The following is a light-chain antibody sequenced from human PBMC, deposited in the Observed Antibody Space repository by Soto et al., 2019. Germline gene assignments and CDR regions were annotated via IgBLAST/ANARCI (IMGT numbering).Light chain of an antibody. CDR2: GAS. J-gene: IGKJ2*01. CDR1: QSVGSH. CDR3: QQYNNWPHT. V-gene: IGKV3-15*01. Sequence: EIVMTQSPATLSVSPGESATLSCRASQSVGSHLAWYQQKPGQAPRLLISGASTRATGFPTSFSGSGSGTEFTLTITSLQSEDFALYFCQQYNNWPHTFGQGTKLEIK.